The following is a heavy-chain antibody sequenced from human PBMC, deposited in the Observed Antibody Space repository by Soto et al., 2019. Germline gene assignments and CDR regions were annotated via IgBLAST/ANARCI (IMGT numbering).Heavy chain of an antibody. CDR2: ITGTSAFL. CDR1: GFVFSDFQ. CDR3: ARDNLAVQGAFDH. Sequence: EVQLLQSAGGLVKPGGSLRLSCAASGFVFSDFQLNWVCQAPGRGLEWLASITGTSAFLFYADSIKGRFTISRDNPKNFLFLQMDSLGPEDTAVYYCARDNLAVQGAFDHWGQGALVTVSS. D-gene: IGHD3-10*02. V-gene: IGHV3-21*02. J-gene: IGHJ4*02.